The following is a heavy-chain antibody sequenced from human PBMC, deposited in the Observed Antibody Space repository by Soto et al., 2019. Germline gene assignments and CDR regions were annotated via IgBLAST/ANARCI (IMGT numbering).Heavy chain of an antibody. V-gene: IGHV3-33*01. Sequence: PGGSLRLSCAASGFTFSSYGMHWVRQAPGKGLEWVAVIWYDGSNKYYADSVKGRFTISRDNSKNTLYLQMNSLRAEDTAVYYCARDRGHYDFWSGYYPQPHNYYGMDVWGQGTTVTVSS. J-gene: IGHJ6*02. CDR2: IWYDGSNK. CDR1: GFTFSSYG. CDR3: ARDRGHYDFWSGYYPQPHNYYGMDV. D-gene: IGHD3-3*01.